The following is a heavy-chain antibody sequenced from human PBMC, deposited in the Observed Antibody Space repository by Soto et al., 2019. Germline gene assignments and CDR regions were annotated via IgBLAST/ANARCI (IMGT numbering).Heavy chain of an antibody. D-gene: IGHD1-1*01. CDR3: ARGLRWTRSFDF. CDR1: GGYISSTSYY. Sequence: QLQLQESGPGLVKPSETLSHICSVSGGYISSTSYYWGWIRHSPGTALEWIASIYYTGTTYYNPSLKGRVAISVDTSKTQVSLKGYSVTAADTAVYYCARGLRWTRSFDFWGQGTLVTVSS. J-gene: IGHJ4*02. V-gene: IGHV4-39*01. CDR2: IYYTGTT.